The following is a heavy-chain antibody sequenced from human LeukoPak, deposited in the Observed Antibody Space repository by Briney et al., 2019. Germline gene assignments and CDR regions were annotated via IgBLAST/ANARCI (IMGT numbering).Heavy chain of an antibody. V-gene: IGHV3-74*01. Sequence: GGSLRLSCAASGFTFTTYWMHWVRQAPGKGLVWVSHINSDGSITSYADSVKGRFTISRDNAKNSLYLQMYSLRAEDTALYYCAKDIGHNSGYYLNYGMDVWGQGTTVTVSS. D-gene: IGHD3-22*01. J-gene: IGHJ6*02. CDR1: GFTFTTYW. CDR3: AKDIGHNSGYYLNYGMDV. CDR2: INSDGSIT.